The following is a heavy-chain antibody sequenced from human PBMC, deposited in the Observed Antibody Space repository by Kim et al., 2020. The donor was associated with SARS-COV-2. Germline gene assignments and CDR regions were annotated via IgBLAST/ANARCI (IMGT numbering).Heavy chain of an antibody. D-gene: IGHD2-2*02. CDR1: RYSFTSYW. Sequence: GESLQISCKGSRYSFTSYWIGWVRQMPGKGLEWMGIIYPGDSDTRYSPSFQGQVTISADKSISTAYLQWSSLKASDTAMYYCARYTAEGPPGGRNDWYFDLWGRGTLVTVSS. CDR2: IYPGDSDT. CDR3: ARYTAEGPPGGRNDWYFDL. J-gene: IGHJ2*01. V-gene: IGHV5-51*01.